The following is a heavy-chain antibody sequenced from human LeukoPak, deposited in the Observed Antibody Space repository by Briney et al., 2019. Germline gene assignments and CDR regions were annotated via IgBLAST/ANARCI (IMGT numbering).Heavy chain of an antibody. CDR1: VASISSSTYY. CDR2: IYYRGNT. J-gene: IGHJ3*02. D-gene: IGHD3-9*01. V-gene: IGHV4-39*01. Sequence: SETLSLTCTVSVASISSSTYYWGWIRQPPGKGLEWIGSIYYRGNTYSNPSLKRRVTISVDTSKNQFSLKLSSVTAADTAVYYCARHTGYYLTDAFNMWGQGTMVTVSS. CDR3: ARHTGYYLTDAFNM.